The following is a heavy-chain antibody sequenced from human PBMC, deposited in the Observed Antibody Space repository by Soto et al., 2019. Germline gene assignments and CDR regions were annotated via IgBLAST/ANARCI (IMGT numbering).Heavy chain of an antibody. CDR1: GGSISSSSYY. V-gene: IGHV4-39*01. CDR3: ARHDSGYYWYYFDY. CDR2: IYYSGST. D-gene: IGHD3-22*01. J-gene: IGHJ4*02. Sequence: SETLSLTCTVCGGSISSSSYYWGWIRQPPGKGLEWIGSIYYSGSTYYNPSLKSRVTISVDTSKNQFSLKLSSVTAADTAVYYCARHDSGYYWYYFDYWGQGTLVTVSS.